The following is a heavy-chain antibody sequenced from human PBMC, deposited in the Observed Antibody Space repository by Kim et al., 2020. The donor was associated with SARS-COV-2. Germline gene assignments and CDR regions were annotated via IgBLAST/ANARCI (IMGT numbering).Heavy chain of an antibody. J-gene: IGHJ5*02. Sequence: GGSLRLSCAASGFTFSSYAMSWVRQAPGKGLEWVSAISGSGGSTYYADSVKGRFTICRDNSKNTLYLQMNSLRAEDTAVYYCAKDLTTPTNLGIAAAGPLGWFEPWGQGTLVTVSS. CDR3: AKDLTTPTNLGIAAAGPLGWFEP. CDR1: GFTFSSYA. V-gene: IGHV3-23*01. D-gene: IGHD6-13*01. CDR2: ISGSGGST.